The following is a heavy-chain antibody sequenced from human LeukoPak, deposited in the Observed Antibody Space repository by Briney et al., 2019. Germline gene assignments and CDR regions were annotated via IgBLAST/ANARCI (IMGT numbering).Heavy chain of an antibody. CDR2: IYSGGST. CDR1: GFTVSSNY. J-gene: IGHJ6*03. CDR3: ARSAYSSSWYGLSYYYYMDV. D-gene: IGHD6-13*01. V-gene: IGHV3-66*01. Sequence: PGGSLRLSCAASGFTVSSNYMSWVRQAPGKGLEWASVIYSGGSTYYADSVKGRFTISRDNSKNTLYLQMNSLRAEDTAVYYCARSAYSSSWYGLSYYYYMDVWGKGTTVTISS.